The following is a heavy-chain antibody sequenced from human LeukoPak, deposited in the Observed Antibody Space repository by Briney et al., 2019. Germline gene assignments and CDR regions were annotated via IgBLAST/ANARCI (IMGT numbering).Heavy chain of an antibody. Sequence: TGGSLRLSCAASGLTFSSYSMNWVRQAPGKGLEWVSSISSSSSYIYYADSVKGRFTISRDNAKNSLYLQMNSLRAEDTAVYYCAGTIFGVVPNPYNWFDPWGQGTLVTVSS. J-gene: IGHJ5*02. V-gene: IGHV3-21*01. CDR3: AGTIFGVVPNPYNWFDP. CDR1: GLTFSSYS. CDR2: ISSSSSYI. D-gene: IGHD3-3*01.